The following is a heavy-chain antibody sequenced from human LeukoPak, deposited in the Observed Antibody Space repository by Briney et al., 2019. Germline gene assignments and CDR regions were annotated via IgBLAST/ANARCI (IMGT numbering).Heavy chain of an antibody. J-gene: IGHJ6*02. CDR1: GFTLSSYA. V-gene: IGHV3-64D*06. CDR3: VKDFYGSGLYYYYGMDV. D-gene: IGHD3-10*01. CDR2: ISSNGGST. Sequence: GGSLRLSCSASGFTLSSYAMHWVRQAPGEGLEYVSAISSNGGSTYYADSVKGRFTISRDNSKNTLDLQMRSLRTEDTAVYYCVKDFYGSGLYYYYGMDVWGQGTTVTVSS.